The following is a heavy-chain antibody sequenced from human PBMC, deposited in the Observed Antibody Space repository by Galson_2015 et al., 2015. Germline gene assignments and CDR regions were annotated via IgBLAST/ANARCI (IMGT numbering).Heavy chain of an antibody. J-gene: IGHJ4*02. Sequence: SLRLSCAASGFTVSNNYINWLRQAPGRGLEWVSIIYSTGSTNYADSVKGRFTISRDKSRNTVYLQMNSLRAEDTAVYYCARQTGGRALIDYWGQGTLVTVSS. CDR2: IYSTGST. CDR1: GFTVSNNY. CDR3: ARQTGGRALIDY. D-gene: IGHD1-14*01. V-gene: IGHV3-53*01.